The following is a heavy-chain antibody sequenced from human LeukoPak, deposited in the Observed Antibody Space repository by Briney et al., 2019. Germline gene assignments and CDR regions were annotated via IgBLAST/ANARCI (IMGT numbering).Heavy chain of an antibody. CDR3: ARGEYSSSSSWFDP. CDR2: IYHSGST. D-gene: IGHD6-6*01. CDR1: GYSISSGYY. V-gene: IGHV4-38-2*02. Sequence: SETLSLTCTVSGYSISSGYYCGWIRQPPGKGLEWIGSIYHSGSTYYNPSLNSRVTISVDTSKNQFSLKLSSVTAADTAVYYCARGEYSSSSSWFDPWGQGTLVTVSS. J-gene: IGHJ5*02.